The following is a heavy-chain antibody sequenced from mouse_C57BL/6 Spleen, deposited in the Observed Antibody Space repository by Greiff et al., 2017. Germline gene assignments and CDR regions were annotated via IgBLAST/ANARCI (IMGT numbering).Heavy chain of an antibody. CDR2: INPNYGTT. CDR1: GYSFNDYN. D-gene: IGHD2-3*01. CDR3: SRSGYYPAWFAY. J-gene: IGHJ3*01. Sequence: VQLQQSGPELVKPGASVKISCKASGYSFNDYNMNWVKQSNGKRLEWIGVINPNYGTTSYNQKFKGKATVTVDQSSSTAYMQLNSLTSEDSAGYYCSRSGYYPAWFAYWSQGTLVTVSA. V-gene: IGHV1-39*01.